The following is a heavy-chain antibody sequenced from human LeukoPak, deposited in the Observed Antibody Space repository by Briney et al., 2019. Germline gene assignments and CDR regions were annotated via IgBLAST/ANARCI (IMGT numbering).Heavy chain of an antibody. CDR3: ARDPNKLANFDH. V-gene: IGHV3-21*06. CDR2: ITSSSRYT. Sequence: GGSLRLSCAASVFTFSTYNMNWVRQAPGKGLEWVSSITSSSRYTFYADSVKGRFTISRDNAKNSLYLQMNSLRAEDTAVYYCARDPNKLANFDHWGQGTLVTVSS. J-gene: IGHJ4*02. CDR1: VFTFSTYN. D-gene: IGHD1-7*01.